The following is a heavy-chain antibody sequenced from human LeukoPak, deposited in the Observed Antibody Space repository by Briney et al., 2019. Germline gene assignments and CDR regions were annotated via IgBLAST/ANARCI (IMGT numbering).Heavy chain of an antibody. Sequence: SETLSLTCTVSGGSISSSSYYWGWIRQPPGKGLEWIGSIYYSGSTYYNPSLKGRVTISVDTSKNQFSLELSSVTAADTAVYYCAGLTYYYDSSGYHLDYWGQGTLVTVSS. D-gene: IGHD3-22*01. J-gene: IGHJ4*02. CDR2: IYYSGST. CDR1: GGSISSSSYY. CDR3: AGLTYYYDSSGYHLDY. V-gene: IGHV4-39*01.